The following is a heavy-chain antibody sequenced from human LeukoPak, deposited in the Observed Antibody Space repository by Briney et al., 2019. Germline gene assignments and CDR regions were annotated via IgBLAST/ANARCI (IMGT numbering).Heavy chain of an antibody. Sequence: GGSLRLSCAASGFTFSSYSMNWVRQAPGKGLEWVSSISSSSSYIYYADSVEGRSTISRDNAKNSLYLQMNSLRAEDTAVYYCARGGIAAAYSEAFDIWGQGTMVTVSS. V-gene: IGHV3-21*01. J-gene: IGHJ3*02. CDR3: ARGGIAAAYSEAFDI. CDR2: ISSSSSYI. CDR1: GFTFSSYS. D-gene: IGHD6-13*01.